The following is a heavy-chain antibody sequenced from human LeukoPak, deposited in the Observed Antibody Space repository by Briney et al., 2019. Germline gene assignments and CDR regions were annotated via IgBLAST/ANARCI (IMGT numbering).Heavy chain of an antibody. D-gene: IGHD5-24*01. CDR1: GDSVSRNSAA. CDR3: ARSPEDDYLYGMDV. CDR2: TYYRSKWLN. J-gene: IGHJ6*02. Sequence: SQTLSLTCDISGDSVSRNSAAWNWIRQSPSRGLEWLGRTYYRSKWLNDYAVSVKSRISINADTSKNQFSLQLNSVTPEDTAVYYCARSPEDDYLYGMDVWGQGTTVTVS. V-gene: IGHV6-1*01.